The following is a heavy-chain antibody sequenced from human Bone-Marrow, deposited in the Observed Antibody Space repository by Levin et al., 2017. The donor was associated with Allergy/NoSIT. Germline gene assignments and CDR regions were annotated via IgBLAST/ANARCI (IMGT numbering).Heavy chain of an antibody. D-gene: IGHD7-27*01. J-gene: IGHJ4*02. CDR3: ASRPGEDPYYFDY. CDR2: IRGRADTT. Sequence: QSGGSLRLSCVVSGFTLSDYGTSWVRQAPGKGLEWVSSIRGRADTTYYADSVKGRFTISRDNSKNTLYLQMNNLRAEDTALYYCASRPGEDPYYFDYWGQGTLVTVSS. V-gene: IGHV3-23*01. CDR1: GFTLSDYG.